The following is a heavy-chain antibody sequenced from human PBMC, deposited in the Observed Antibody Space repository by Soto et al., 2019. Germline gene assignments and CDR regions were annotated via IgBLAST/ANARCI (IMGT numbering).Heavy chain of an antibody. CDR3: AEDAMSNNGLWEAFDL. CDR1: GFTFKYYG. J-gene: IGHJ3*01. CDR2: LVGSGDGI. Sequence: EVQLMESGGGLVQPGGSLRLSCAASGFTFKYYGMSWVRQAPGKGLEWVSGLVGSGDGINYAASVMGQCTVSSDNSNNILCQQMNSLRAQDTAVYYCAEDAMSNNGLWEAFDLWGQGKKVTVCS. D-gene: IGHD2-8*01. V-gene: IGHV3-23*01.